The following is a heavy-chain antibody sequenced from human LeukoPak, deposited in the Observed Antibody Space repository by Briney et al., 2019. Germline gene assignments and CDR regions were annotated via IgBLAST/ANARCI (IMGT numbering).Heavy chain of an antibody. CDR3: ARDSYGSPDY. CDR2: ITSKNNGM. V-gene: IGHV3-48*02. J-gene: IGHJ4*02. D-gene: IGHD2-15*01. CDR1: GFTFSSNS. Sequence: GGSLRLSCAASGFTFSSNSMNWVRQAPGKGLEWVSYITSKNNGMYYADSVKGRFTISRDNAKNSLDLQMNSLRDEDTAVYYCARDSYGSPDYWGQGTLVTVSS.